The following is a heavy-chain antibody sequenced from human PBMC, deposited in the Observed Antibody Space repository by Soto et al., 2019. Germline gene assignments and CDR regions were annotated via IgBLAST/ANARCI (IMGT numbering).Heavy chain of an antibody. V-gene: IGHV4-31*03. CDR1: GGSISSGGYY. J-gene: IGHJ6*02. Sequence: QVQLQESGPGLVKPSQTLSLTCTVSGGSISSGGYYWSWIRQHPGKGLEWIGYIYYSGSTYYNPSLKCRVTISVDTSKNQFSLKLSSVTAADTAVYYCARGGRRSPVMDVWGQGTTVTVSS. CDR2: IYYSGST. CDR3: ARGGRRSPVMDV.